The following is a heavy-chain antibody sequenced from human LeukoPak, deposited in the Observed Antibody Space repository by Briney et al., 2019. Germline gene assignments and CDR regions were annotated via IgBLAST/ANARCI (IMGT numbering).Heavy chain of an antibody. J-gene: IGHJ6*02. Sequence: PSETLSLTCTVSGGSISSYYWSWIRQPPGKGLEWIGYIYYSGSTNYNPSLKSRVTISVDTSKNQFSLKLSSVTAADTAVYYCARHTRGSYARYYYGMDVWGQGTTVTVSS. CDR1: GGSISSYY. D-gene: IGHD1-26*01. V-gene: IGHV4-59*08. CDR3: ARHTRGSYARYYYGMDV. CDR2: IYYSGST.